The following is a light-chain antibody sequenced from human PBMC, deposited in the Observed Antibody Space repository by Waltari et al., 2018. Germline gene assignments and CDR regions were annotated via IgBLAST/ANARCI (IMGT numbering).Light chain of an antibody. V-gene: IGKV3-11*01. Sequence: DIVLTQSPATLSLSPGERATLSCRASRSVKHYLAWYQQKPGQAPRLLIYDTSNRATGIPARFSGSGSGTDFTLTISSLETEDFAVYYWQQRSDWPLTFGGGTKVEIK. CDR1: RSVKHY. J-gene: IGKJ4*01. CDR3: QQRSDWPLT. CDR2: DTS.